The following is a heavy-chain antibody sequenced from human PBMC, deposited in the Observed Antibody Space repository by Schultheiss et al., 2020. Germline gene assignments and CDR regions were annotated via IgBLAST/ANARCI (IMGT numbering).Heavy chain of an antibody. CDR1: GGYLSSTSNY. Sequence: SETLSLTCSVSGGYLSSTSNYWAWIRQPPGKGLEWIGSFHYTGDTYYNPSLKSRVTISADTSKNQVSLKMASVTAADTAVYYCARGLGAPLQWAYYYYYMDVWGKGTTVTVSS. CDR2: FHYTGDT. J-gene: IGHJ6*03. D-gene: IGHD5-24*01. CDR3: ARGLGAPLQWAYYYYYMDV. V-gene: IGHV4-39*01.